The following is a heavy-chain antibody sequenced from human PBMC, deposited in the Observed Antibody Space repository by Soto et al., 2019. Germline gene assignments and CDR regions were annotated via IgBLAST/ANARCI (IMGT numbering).Heavy chain of an antibody. CDR2: INPNSGGT. J-gene: IGHJ4*02. V-gene: IGHV1-2*02. D-gene: IGHD3-22*01. Sequence: ASVKVSCKASGYTFTGYYMHWVRQAPGQGLEWMGWINPNSGGTNYAQKFQGRVTMTRDTSISTAYMELSRLRSDDTAVYYCARDFYYDSSITFPDCGQGTLLTVSS. CDR1: GYTFTGYY. CDR3: ARDFYYDSSITFPD.